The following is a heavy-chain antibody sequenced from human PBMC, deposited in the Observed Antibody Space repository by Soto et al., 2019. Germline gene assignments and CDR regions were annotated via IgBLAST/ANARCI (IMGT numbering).Heavy chain of an antibody. CDR3: ARDAYSDMGG. J-gene: IGHJ6*02. CDR2: INSDGSTT. Sequence: EVQLVESGGGLVQPGGSLRLSCAASGFTFSTYWMHWVRQAPGKGLVWVSRINSDGSTTNYADSVKGRFTISRDNANTAMCLQMTSLSAADTGVYYCARDAYSDMGGWGQGTTSPSP. V-gene: IGHV3-74*01. CDR1: GFTFSTYW.